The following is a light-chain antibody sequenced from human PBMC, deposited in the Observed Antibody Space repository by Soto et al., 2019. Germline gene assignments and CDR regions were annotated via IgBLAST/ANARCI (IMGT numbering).Light chain of an antibody. Sequence: DIQMTQSPSTLSASVGDRVTITCRASQSISSWLAWYQQKPGKAPKLLIYDASSLESGVPSRFSGSGSGTEFTLSTRSLQPDEFATYYCQQYNSYSPSFGQGTKVEIK. CDR3: QQYNSYSPS. J-gene: IGKJ1*01. CDR1: QSISSW. CDR2: DAS. V-gene: IGKV1-5*01.